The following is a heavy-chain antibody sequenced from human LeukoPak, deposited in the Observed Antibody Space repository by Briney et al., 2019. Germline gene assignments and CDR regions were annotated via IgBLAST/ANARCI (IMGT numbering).Heavy chain of an antibody. CDR3: ARKMQGEQHPFDY. J-gene: IGHJ4*02. D-gene: IGHD3-16*01. Sequence: ASVKVSCKASGYTFTSYGISWVRQAPGQGLEWMGWISAYNGNTNYAQNFQGRVTINRDTSASTAYMELSSLTSQDTAVYYCARKMQGEQHPFDYWGQGALVTVSS. CDR2: ISAYNGNT. CDR1: GYTFTSYG. V-gene: IGHV1-18*01.